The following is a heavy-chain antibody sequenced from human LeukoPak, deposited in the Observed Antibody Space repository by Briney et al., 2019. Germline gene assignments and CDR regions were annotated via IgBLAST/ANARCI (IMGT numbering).Heavy chain of an antibody. Sequence: GGSLRLSCAASGFNFANHAMSWVRQTPGKGLEWVSAISGGGDITYYADSVTGRFTISRDNSKDTLFLQMHSLRPGDTAVYYCVREDTPATANYWGQGTLVTISP. CDR2: ISGGGDIT. J-gene: IGHJ4*02. CDR3: VREDTPATANY. V-gene: IGHV3-23*01. D-gene: IGHD2-21*02. CDR1: GFNFANHA.